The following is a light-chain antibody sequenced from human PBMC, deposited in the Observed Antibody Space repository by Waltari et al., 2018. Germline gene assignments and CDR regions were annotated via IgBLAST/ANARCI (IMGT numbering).Light chain of an antibody. CDR1: QGISSW. CDR3: LQYNSAPHS. Sequence: DIQMTQSPSSLSASVGDRVTITCRASQGISSWLAWYQQKPGKAPNLLIYKASSLLSGVPSRFSGSGSGTDFTLTISSLQPEDFATYYCLQYNSAPHSFGQGTKLEIK. V-gene: IGKV1-12*01. CDR2: KAS. J-gene: IGKJ2*03.